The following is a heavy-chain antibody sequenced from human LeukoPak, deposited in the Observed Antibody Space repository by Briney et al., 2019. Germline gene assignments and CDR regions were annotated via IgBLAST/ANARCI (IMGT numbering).Heavy chain of an antibody. V-gene: IGHV4-31*03. J-gene: IGHJ5*02. D-gene: IGHD3-16*01. CDR3: ARDRLRSSFDP. Sequence: PSETLSLTCTVSGGSISSGGYYWSWIRQHPGKGLEWIGYIYYSRSTYYNPSLKSRVTISVDTSKNQFSLKLSSVTAADTAVYYCARDRLRSSFDPWGQGTLVTVSS. CDR2: IYYSRST. CDR1: GGSISSGGYY.